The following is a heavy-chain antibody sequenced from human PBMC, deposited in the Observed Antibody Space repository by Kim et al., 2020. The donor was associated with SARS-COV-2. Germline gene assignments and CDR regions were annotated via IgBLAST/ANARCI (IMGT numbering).Heavy chain of an antibody. Sequence: SVKGRFAISRGNAENTLFVQMTSLRVEDTAVYFCAKGRFYDNTGYVYFDYWGQGTLVTVSS. V-gene: IGHV3-23*01. J-gene: IGHJ4*02. D-gene: IGHD3-22*01. CDR3: AKGRFYDNTGYVYFDY.